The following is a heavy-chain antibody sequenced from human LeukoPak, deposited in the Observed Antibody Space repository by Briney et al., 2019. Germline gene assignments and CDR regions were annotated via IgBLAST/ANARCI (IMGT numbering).Heavy chain of an antibody. CDR2: IDSDGSST. V-gene: IGHV3-74*01. Sequence: GGSLRLSCAASGFTLSNYWMHWVRQAPGKGLVWVSRIDSDGSSTSYADSVKGRFTISRDNAKNTLYLQMNSLRADDTAVYFCARGQSSSSWVYYRYGMDVWGQGNTVTVSS. D-gene: IGHD6-6*01. J-gene: IGHJ6*02. CDR1: GFTLSNYW. CDR3: ARGQSSSSWVYYRYGMDV.